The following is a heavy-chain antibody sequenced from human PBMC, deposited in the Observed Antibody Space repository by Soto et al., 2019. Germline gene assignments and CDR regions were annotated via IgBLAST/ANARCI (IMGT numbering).Heavy chain of an antibody. J-gene: IGHJ4*02. Sequence: QVQLVESGGGVVQPGRSLRLSCAASGFTFSSYGMHWVRQAPGKGLEWVAVISYDGTSTDFADSVKGRFTISRDNSKNTLYLEMNSLRAEDTAVYYGAKDLGGGWIPDYFDHWGQGTLVTVSS. D-gene: IGHD3-16*01. CDR2: ISYDGTST. V-gene: IGHV3-30*18. CDR3: AKDLGGGWIPDYFDH. CDR1: GFTFSSYG.